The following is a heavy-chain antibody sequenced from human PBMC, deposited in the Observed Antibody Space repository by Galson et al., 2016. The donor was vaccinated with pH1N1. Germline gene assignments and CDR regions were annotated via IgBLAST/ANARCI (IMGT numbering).Heavy chain of an antibody. CDR2: LSTSSSFT. CDR3: ARDLGSTGYLKY. V-gene: IGHV3-11*05. J-gene: IGHJ1*01. D-gene: IGHD3-9*01. CDR1: GFIFSDYY. Sequence: LRLSCAASGFIFSDYYMGWIRQAPGKGLKWISYLSTSSSFTKYADSVKGRFTISRDNAKKSLYLEMGSLRAEDTAVNYCARDLGSTGYLKYWGQGILVIVSA.